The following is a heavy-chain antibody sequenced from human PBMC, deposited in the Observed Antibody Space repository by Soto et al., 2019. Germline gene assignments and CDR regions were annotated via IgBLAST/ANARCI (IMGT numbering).Heavy chain of an antibody. CDR3: ARDAFYYYDSSGYYPPTSFDY. J-gene: IGHJ4*02. CDR2: ISYDGSNK. D-gene: IGHD3-22*01. Sequence: QGQLVESGGGVVQPGRSLRLSCAASGFTFSSYAMHWVRQAPGKGLEWVAVISYDGSNKYYADSVKGRFTISRDNSKNTLYLQMNSLRAEDTAVYYCARDAFYYYDSSGYYPPTSFDYWGQGTLVTVSS. CDR1: GFTFSSYA. V-gene: IGHV3-30-3*01.